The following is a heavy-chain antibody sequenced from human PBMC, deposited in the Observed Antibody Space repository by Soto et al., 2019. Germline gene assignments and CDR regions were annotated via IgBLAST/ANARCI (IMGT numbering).Heavy chain of an antibody. CDR2: ISWNSGSI. V-gene: IGHV3-9*01. Sequence: EGQLVESGGGLVQPGRSRRLSCAASGFTFDDYAMHWVRQAPGKGLEWVSGISWNSGSIGYADSVKGRFTISRDNAKNSLYLQMNSLRAEDTALYYCAKDLIEVAVAGPFDYWGQGTLVTVSS. D-gene: IGHD6-19*01. CDR3: AKDLIEVAVAGPFDY. J-gene: IGHJ4*02. CDR1: GFTFDDYA.